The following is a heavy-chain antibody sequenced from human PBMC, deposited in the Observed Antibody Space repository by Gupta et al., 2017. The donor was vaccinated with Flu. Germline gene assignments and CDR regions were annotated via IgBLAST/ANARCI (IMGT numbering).Heavy chain of an antibody. D-gene: IGHD3-16*01. V-gene: IGHV3-7*04. Sequence: EMQLVESGGGLVQPGGFLRLSCAASGFTFGTYWMSWVRQAPGKGLEWVANINQDGSEQHYVESVKGRVTISRDKAKKSLDRQMNSLRTEEEAAVDLCARDSSLGGLVTDDAFEIGGHGTKVTVSS. J-gene: IGHJ3*02. CDR2: INQDGSEQ. CDR3: ARDSSLGGLVTDDAFEI. CDR1: GFTFGTYW.